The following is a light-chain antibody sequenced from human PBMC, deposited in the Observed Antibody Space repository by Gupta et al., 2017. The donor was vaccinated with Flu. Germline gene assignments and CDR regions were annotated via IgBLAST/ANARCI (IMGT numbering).Light chain of an antibody. CDR2: EVS. CDR3: TSYKSSSSRWV. J-gene: IGLJ3*02. Sequence: APTVMMYEVSKRPAGVPNRFSGSKSGTTASLTISGLQAEEEADYYCTSYKSSSSRWVFGGGTRLTVL. V-gene: IGLV2-14*01.